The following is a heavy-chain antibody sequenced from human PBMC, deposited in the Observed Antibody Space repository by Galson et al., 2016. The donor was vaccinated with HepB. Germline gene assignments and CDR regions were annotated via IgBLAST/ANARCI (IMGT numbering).Heavy chain of an antibody. CDR2: IIPIFGTG. V-gene: IGHV1-69*13. CDR1: GGTVSPSD. J-gene: IGHJ3*02. Sequence: SVKVSCKASGGTVSPSDINWLRQAPGQGLEWMGGIIPIFGTGNYAQKFQGRITITADESTTTSYMDLTSLTSEDTAVYFCARKILLWVGDLSVYAFDIWGQGTVVTVSS. CDR3: ARKILLWVGDLSVYAFDI. D-gene: IGHD3-10*01.